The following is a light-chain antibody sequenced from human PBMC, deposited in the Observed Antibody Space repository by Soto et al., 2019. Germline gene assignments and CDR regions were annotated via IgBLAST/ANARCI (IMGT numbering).Light chain of an antibody. CDR1: QNILYSSNNRNY. CDR2: WAS. CDR3: QQYYSTPAIT. J-gene: IGKJ5*01. Sequence: IEMTQSPDSLAVSLGERATINRKSSQNILYSSNNRNYLAWYQQKPGQPPKLLIYWASTRESGVPDRFSGSGSGTDFTLTISSLQAEDVAVYYCQQYYSTPAITFGQGTRLE. V-gene: IGKV4-1*01.